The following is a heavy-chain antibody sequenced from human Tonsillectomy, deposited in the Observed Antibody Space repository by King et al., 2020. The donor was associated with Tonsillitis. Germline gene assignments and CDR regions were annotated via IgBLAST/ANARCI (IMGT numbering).Heavy chain of an antibody. V-gene: IGHV3-33*05. J-gene: IGHJ6*02. D-gene: IGHD3-9*01. CDR3: TRGPDYDILTGPNFYYYGMDV. CDR2: ISYHGRNK. CDR1: GFTFSTYG. Sequence: QVQLVESGGGVVQPGRSRRLSCAASGFTFSTYGIHWVRQAPGKGLEWVALISYHGRNKYYADSVKGRFSISRDNSKNTLYLQMNSLRAEDTAVYYCTRGPDYDILTGPNFYYYGMDVWGQGTTVTVSS.